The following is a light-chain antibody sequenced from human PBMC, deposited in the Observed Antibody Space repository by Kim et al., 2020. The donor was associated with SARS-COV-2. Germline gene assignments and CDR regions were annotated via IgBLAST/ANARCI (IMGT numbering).Light chain of an antibody. V-gene: IGKV1-27*01. CDR2: AAS. CDR1: QCFSIY. J-gene: IGKJ3*01. Sequence: ASVRDRVTITCRASQCFSIYLAWYPQTPGKVPNLLIYAASTLQSGVPSRFSGSGSGTDFTLTISSLQPEDVATYFCQKYNSAPFTFGPGTKVDIK. CDR3: QKYNSAPFT.